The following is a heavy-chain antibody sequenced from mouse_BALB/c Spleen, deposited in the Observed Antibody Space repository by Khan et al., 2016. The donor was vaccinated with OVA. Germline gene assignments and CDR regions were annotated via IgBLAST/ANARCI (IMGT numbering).Heavy chain of an antibody. CDR3: ARSYGSWAMDY. D-gene: IGHD1-1*01. V-gene: IGHV3-8*02. CDR1: GDSITSGF. Sequence: VQLQESGPSLVKPSQTLSLTCSVTGDSITSGFWNWIRQFPGNKFEYMGYITYSGNTYYNPSLKSRISITRDTSKSQYYLQLNSVTTEDTATYDYARSYGSWAMDYWGQGTSVTVSS. CDR2: ITYSGNT. J-gene: IGHJ4*01.